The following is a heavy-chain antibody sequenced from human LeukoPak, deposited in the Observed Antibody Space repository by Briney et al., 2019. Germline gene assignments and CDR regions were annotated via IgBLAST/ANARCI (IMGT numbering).Heavy chain of an antibody. Sequence: GGSLRLSCAASGFTFSTYTMNWVRQAPGKGLEWVSSISGSSSYIYYADSVKGRFSISRDNAKNSLYLQMNSLRLEDTALYYCAKGWCSGGTCAWFDYWGQGTLVTVSS. V-gene: IGHV3-21*04. J-gene: IGHJ4*02. CDR1: GFTFSTYT. CDR3: AKGWCSGGTCAWFDY. CDR2: ISGSSSYI. D-gene: IGHD2-15*01.